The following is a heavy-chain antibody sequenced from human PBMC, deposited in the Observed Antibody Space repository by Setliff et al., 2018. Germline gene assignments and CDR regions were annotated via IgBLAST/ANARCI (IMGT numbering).Heavy chain of an antibody. V-gene: IGHV1-2*04. Sequence: ASVKVSCKASGYTFTGYYTHWVRQAPGQGLEWMGCLHPNSGGTNPTRKFEGCVTMTRDTSISAAYMELSSLKSNDTAVYYCARGKYDILTGEYYFDFWGQGTLVTVSS. CDR3: ARGKYDILTGEYYFDF. D-gene: IGHD3-9*01. J-gene: IGHJ4*02. CDR2: LHPNSGGT. CDR1: GYTFTGYY.